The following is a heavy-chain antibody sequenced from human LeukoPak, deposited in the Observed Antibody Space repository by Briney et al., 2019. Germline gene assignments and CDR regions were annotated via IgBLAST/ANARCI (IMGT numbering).Heavy chain of an antibody. CDR1: GFTFSSYW. D-gene: IGHD5-12*01. Sequence: GGSLRLSCAASGFTFSSYWMHWVRHAPGKGLVWVSRIYSDGSGIAYADSVKGRFTISRDNAKNTLYLQMNSLRAEDTAVYYCARDAYRGSGNWFDPWGRGTLVTVSS. J-gene: IGHJ5*02. CDR3: ARDAYRGSGNWFDP. CDR2: IYSDGSGI. V-gene: IGHV3-74*01.